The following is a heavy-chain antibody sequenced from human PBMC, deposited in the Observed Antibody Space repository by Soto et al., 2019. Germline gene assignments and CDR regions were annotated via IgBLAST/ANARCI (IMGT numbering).Heavy chain of an antibody. CDR3: ATYYDSSGYDY. V-gene: IGHV1-69*13. Sequence: PVKVSCKASGGTFSSYAISLVRQAPGQGLEWMGGIIPIFGTANYAQKFQGRVTITADESTSTAYMELSSLRSEDTAVYYCATYYDSSGYDYWGQGTLVTVSS. CDR2: IIPIFGTA. J-gene: IGHJ4*02. CDR1: GGTFSSYA. D-gene: IGHD3-22*01.